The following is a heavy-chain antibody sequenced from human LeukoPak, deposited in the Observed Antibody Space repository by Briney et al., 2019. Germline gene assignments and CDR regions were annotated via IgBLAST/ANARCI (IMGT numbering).Heavy chain of an antibody. V-gene: IGHV4-31*03. J-gene: IGHJ6*02. D-gene: IGHD2-2*01. CDR3: ARAPPPARPLYYYYGMDV. CDR1: GGSISSGGYY. CDR2: IYYSGST. Sequence: PSETLSLTCTVSGGSISSGGYYWSWIRQHPGKGLEWIGYIYYSGSTYYNPPLKSRVTISVDTSKNQFSLKLSSVTAADTAVYYCARAPPPARPLYYYYGMDVWGQGTTVTVSS.